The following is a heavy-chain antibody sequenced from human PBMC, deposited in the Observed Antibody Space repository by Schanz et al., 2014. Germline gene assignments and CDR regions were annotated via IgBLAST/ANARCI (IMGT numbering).Heavy chain of an antibody. CDR3: ARDLTFAVGYENIPHFDY. V-gene: IGHV7-4-1*02. CDR1: GYTFTSYA. CDR2: INTNTGHP. J-gene: IGHJ4*02. D-gene: IGHD5-12*01. Sequence: QVQLVQSGSELKKPGASVKISCKTSGYTFTSYATNWVRQAPGQGLEWMGWINTNTGHPTYAQGFRGRFVFSMDTSASTTYLQISSLKTADTAVYYCARDLTFAVGYENIPHFDYWGQGTLVTVSS.